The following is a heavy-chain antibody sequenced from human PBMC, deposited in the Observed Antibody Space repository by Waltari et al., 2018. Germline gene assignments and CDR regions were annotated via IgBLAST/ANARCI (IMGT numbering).Heavy chain of an antibody. CDR3: ARARIAAALFDY. CDR2: MNPNSGNT. V-gene: IGHV1-8*03. CDR1: GYTFTSYD. J-gene: IGHJ4*02. Sequence: QVQLVQSGAEVKKPGASVKVSCKASGYTFTSYDINWVRQATGQGLESMGLMNPNSGNTGYAQQFQGRVTITRNTSISTAYMELRRLRSEDTAVYYCARARIAAALFDYWGQGTLVTVSS. D-gene: IGHD6-13*01.